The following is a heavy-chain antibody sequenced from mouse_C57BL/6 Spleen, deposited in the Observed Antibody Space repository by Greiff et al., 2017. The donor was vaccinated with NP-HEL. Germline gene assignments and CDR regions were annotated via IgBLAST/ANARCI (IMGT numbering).Heavy chain of an antibody. J-gene: IGHJ4*01. D-gene: IGHD2-4*01. CDR3: ARGDDYETMDY. CDR2: IDPEDGET. V-gene: IGHV14-2*01. Sequence: EVQLQQSGAELVKPGASVKLSCTASGFNIKDYYMHWVKQRTEQGLEWIGRIDPEDGETKYAPKFQGKATITADTSSNTACLQLSSLTSEDTAVYYCARGDDYETMDYWSQGTSVTVSS. CDR1: GFNIKDYY.